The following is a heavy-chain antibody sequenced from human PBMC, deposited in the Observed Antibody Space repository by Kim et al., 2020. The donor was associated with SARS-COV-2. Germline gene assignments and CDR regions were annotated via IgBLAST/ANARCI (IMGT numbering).Heavy chain of an antibody. J-gene: IGHJ4*02. V-gene: IGHV3-33*01. CDR3: ARGAETCTWEYFDH. D-gene: IGHD1-26*01. CDR2: MCGDGSNK. Sequence: GGSLRLSCAASGFTFSSYGMHWVRQAPGKGLEWVARMCGDGSNKYYAESVKGRFTISRDNSKNRLYLQMNSLRAEDTAVYYCARGAETCTWEYFDHWGQG. CDR1: GFTFSSYG.